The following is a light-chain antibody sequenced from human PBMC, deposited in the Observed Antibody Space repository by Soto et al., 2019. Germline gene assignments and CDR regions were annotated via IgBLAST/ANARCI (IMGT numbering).Light chain of an antibody. J-gene: IGLJ3*02. CDR3: AAWDASLRGWV. CDR1: SSNVGSNY. CDR2: MNN. V-gene: IGLV1-47*01. Sequence: QSVLTQPPSASGTPGPRVTFSCSGSSSNVGSNYVYWYQQLPGTAPKLLIFMNNQRPSGVPDRFSGSKSGTSASLAISGLRSEDEADYYCAAWDASLRGWVFGGGTKLTVL.